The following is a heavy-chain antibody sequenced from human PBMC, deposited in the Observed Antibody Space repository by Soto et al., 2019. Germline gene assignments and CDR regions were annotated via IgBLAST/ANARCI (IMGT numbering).Heavy chain of an antibody. Sequence: GGSLRLSCAATEIGFSSYTMHWVRQAPGKGLEWVSSISSISNFIYYADSVKGRFTISRDNDESSLYLQMDSLRVEDTAVYYCAREGARSSGCFEYWGQGTLVTVSS. V-gene: IGHV3-21*06. CDR3: AREGARSSGCFEY. J-gene: IGHJ4*02. CDR2: ISSISNFI. D-gene: IGHD6-19*01. CDR1: EIGFSSYT.